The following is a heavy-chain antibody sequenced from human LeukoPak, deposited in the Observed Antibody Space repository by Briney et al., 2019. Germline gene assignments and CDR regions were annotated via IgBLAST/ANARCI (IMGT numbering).Heavy chain of an antibody. CDR1: GFTFSSYG. J-gene: IGHJ4*02. Sequence: GGTLRLSWAASGFTFSSYGMSWVRQAPGKGLEWVSAISGSGGSTYYADSVKGRFTISRDNSKNTLYLQMNSLRAEDTAVYYCTPGLAYYFDYWGQGTLVTVSS. V-gene: IGHV3-23*01. CDR3: TPGLAYYFDY. D-gene: IGHD2-8*02. CDR2: ISGSGGST.